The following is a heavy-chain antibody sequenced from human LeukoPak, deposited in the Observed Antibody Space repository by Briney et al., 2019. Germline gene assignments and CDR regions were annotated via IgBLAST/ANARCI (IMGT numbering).Heavy chain of an antibody. D-gene: IGHD1/OR15-1a*01. Sequence: GGSLRLSCAASGFMFSSNWMSWVRLAPGKGLEWVANIKEDGTETYYVDSVKGRFTISRDNAKNSLYLQMNSLRVEDTAVYYCARNNDMGVWGQGTTVIVSS. CDR2: IKEDGTET. V-gene: IGHV3-7*03. CDR3: ARNNDMGV. J-gene: IGHJ6*02. CDR1: GFMFSSNW.